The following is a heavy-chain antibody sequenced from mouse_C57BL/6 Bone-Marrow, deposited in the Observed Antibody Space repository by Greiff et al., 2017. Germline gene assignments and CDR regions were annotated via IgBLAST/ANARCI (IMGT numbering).Heavy chain of an antibody. CDR3: VRYDGYLFDY. CDR1: GFSFNTYA. J-gene: IGHJ2*01. Sequence: EPGGGLVQPKGSLKLSCAASGFSFNTYAMNWVRQAPGKGLEWVARIRSKSNNYATYYADSVKDRFTISRDDSESMLYLQMNNLKTEDTAMYYCVRYDGYLFDYWGQGTTLTVSS. CDR2: IRSKSNNYAT. D-gene: IGHD2-3*01. V-gene: IGHV10-1*01.